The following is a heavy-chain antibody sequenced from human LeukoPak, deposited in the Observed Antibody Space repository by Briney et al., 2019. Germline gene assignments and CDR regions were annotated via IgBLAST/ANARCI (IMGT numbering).Heavy chain of an antibody. J-gene: IGHJ4*01. CDR1: AYSFTDYY. V-gene: IGHV1-2*02. CDR2: IKTETGEA. CDR3: ARDKNPTVFDY. Sequence: ASVRVSCKASAYSFTDYYIHWVRQAPGQGLEWMGWIKTETGEANTAQKFQGRVTMTRDTSISTAYMEVSRLTSDDTAIYYCARDKNPTVFDYWGQGTLVTASS.